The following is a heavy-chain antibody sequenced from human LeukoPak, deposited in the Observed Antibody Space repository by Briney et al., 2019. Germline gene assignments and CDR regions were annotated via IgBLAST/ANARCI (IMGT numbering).Heavy chain of an antibody. CDR1: GYTFTSYA. J-gene: IGHJ4*02. D-gene: IGHD6-19*01. V-gene: IGHV1-18*01. CDR2: ISAYNGNT. Sequence: GASVKVSCKASGYTFTSYAISWVRQAPGQGLEWMGWISAYNGNTNYAQKLQGRVTMTTDTSTSTAFMELRTLRSDDTAVYYCARADIRAIASSGWYGFDYWGQGTLVTVSS. CDR3: ARADIRAIASSGWYGFDY.